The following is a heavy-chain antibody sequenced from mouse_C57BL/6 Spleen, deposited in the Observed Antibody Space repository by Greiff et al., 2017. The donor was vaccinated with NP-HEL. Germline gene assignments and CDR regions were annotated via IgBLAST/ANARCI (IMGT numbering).Heavy chain of an antibody. V-gene: IGHV1-76*01. Sequence: QVQLQQSGAELVRPGASVKLSCKASGYTFTDYYINWVKQRPGQGLEWIARIYPGSGNTYYNEKFKGKATLTAEKSSSTAYMQLSSLTSEDSAVYFCARFAHYYGSSEYYFDYWGQGTTLTVSS. CDR1: GYTFTDYY. J-gene: IGHJ2*01. D-gene: IGHD1-1*01. CDR2: IYPGSGNT. CDR3: ARFAHYYGSSEYYFDY.